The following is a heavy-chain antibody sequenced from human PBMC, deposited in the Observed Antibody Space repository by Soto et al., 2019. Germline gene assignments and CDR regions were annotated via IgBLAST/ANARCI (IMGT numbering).Heavy chain of an antibody. CDR2: IKRKTSGETT. J-gene: IGHJ4*02. V-gene: IGHV3-15*01. D-gene: IGHD5-12*01. CDR3: TIDIASSGVGELDY. CDR1: EFTFTSAW. Sequence: EVHLVESGGGLLKPGGSLRLSCVASEFTFTSAWLTWVRQAPGKGLEWVARIKRKTSGETTDYAAPVRGRFTISRDDSKATVYLQMNSLKTEDTAIYYCTIDIASSGVGELDYWGQGTQVTVSS.